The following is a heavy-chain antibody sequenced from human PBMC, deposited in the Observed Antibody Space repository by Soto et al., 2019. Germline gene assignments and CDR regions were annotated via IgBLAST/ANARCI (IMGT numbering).Heavy chain of an antibody. CDR2: IYYSGST. CDR3: ARRIMITFGGVIAHDAFDI. V-gene: IGHV4-39*01. D-gene: IGHD3-16*02. J-gene: IGHJ3*02. Sequence: QLQLQESGPGLVKPSETLSLTCTVSGGSISSSSYYWGWIRQPPGKGLEWIGSIYYSGSTYYNPSLKSRVTISGDTSKNQFSLKLISVTAADTAVYYCARRIMITFGGVIAHDAFDIWGQGTMVTVSS. CDR1: GGSISSSSYY.